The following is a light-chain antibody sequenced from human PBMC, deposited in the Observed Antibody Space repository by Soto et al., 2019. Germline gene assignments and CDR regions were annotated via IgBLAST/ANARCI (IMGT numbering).Light chain of an antibody. J-gene: IGKJ3*01. V-gene: IGKV1-39*01. CDR2: AAS. CDR1: QSISRH. CDR3: QQTYNMPRT. Sequence: IQMTQSASSLSSSLVYSVTITCRASQSISRHLNWYQQKPGKAPRLLIYAASSLQSGVPSRFSGSGSGTDFILTITSLQPEDSATYYCQQTYNMPRTFGPGTMVDI.